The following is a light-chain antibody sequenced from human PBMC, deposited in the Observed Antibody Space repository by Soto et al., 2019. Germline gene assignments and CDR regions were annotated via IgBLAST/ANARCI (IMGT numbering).Light chain of an antibody. V-gene: IGKV3-15*01. J-gene: IGKJ2*01. CDR1: QGVGSN. Sequence: IVLTQSPATLSVSPGEGVTLSCRASQGVGSNLAWYQQRPGQAPRLLIYDASTRATGIPDRFSGSGSGTDFTLTINSLQSEDFAVYYCQQRSNWPYTFGQGTKLEIK. CDR2: DAS. CDR3: QQRSNWPYT.